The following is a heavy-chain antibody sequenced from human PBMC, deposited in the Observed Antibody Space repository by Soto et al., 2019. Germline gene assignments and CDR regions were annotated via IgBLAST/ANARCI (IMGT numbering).Heavy chain of an antibody. CDR3: VRGTATMARAVLLD. D-gene: IGHD3-10*01. CDR2: IFYTGSS. CDR1: GDPLSSGDYY. Sequence: QVQLQESGPGVVKPSQTLSLTCTASGDPLSSGDYYWSWIRQRPGKGLEWIGYIFYTGSSYYNPSLRSRVSTSVDTSKNQFSLNVDSVSAAVTAVYYCVRGTATMARAVLLDWGQGTLITVSS. V-gene: IGHV4-30-4*01. J-gene: IGHJ4*02.